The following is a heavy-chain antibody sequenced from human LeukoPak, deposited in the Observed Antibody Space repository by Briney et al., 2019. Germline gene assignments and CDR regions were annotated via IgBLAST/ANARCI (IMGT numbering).Heavy chain of an antibody. CDR2: IKSDGKT. V-gene: IGHV3-74*01. CDR3: ARAPSEIGGYYPEYFRH. CDR1: GFSFSSYW. J-gene: IGHJ1*01. D-gene: IGHD3-22*01. Sequence: SGGSLRLSCAACGFSFSSYWMHWVRQAPGKGLVWVSRIKSDGKTNYADSVKGRFTISRDNAKNTVSLQMNSLRAEDTGVYYCARAPSEIGGYYPEYFRHWGQGTLVTVSS.